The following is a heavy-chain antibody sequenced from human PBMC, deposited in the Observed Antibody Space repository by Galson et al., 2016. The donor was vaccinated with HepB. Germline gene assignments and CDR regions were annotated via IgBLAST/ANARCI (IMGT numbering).Heavy chain of an antibody. J-gene: IGHJ4*02. CDR2: IKTKSDGGAT. CDR1: GFTFSNAW. CDR3: ATGKGYLYDF. V-gene: IGHV3-15*01. Sequence: SLRLSCAGSGFTFSNAWMSWVRQAPGKGLEWVGRIKTKSDGGATDYAAPVEGRFTISRDDSQDTLYLQMNSLTTDDTAVYSCATGKGYLYDFWGQGTLVTVSS. D-gene: IGHD5-18*01.